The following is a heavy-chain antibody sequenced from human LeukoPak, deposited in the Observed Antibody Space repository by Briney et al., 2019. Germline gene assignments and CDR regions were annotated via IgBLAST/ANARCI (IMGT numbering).Heavy chain of an antibody. Sequence: PGRSLRLSCAASGFTFDDYAMLWVRQAPGKGLEGVSGISWNSGSIVYADSVKGRFTISRDNAKNSLYLQMNSLRAEDTALYYCAKDRDGYGQFDYWGQGTLVTVSS. CDR1: GFTFDDYA. J-gene: IGHJ4*02. CDR3: AKDRDGYGQFDY. V-gene: IGHV3-9*01. CDR2: ISWNSGSI. D-gene: IGHD5-24*01.